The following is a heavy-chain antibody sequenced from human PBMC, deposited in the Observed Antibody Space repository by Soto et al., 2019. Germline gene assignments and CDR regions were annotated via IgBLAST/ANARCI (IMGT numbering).Heavy chain of an antibody. J-gene: IGHJ4*02. D-gene: IGHD6-6*01. V-gene: IGHV3-21*01. CDR1: GFTFRTYY. CDR2: ISAGSSNI. CDR3: ARQYPSSSRHFDH. Sequence: EVELVESGGGLVKPGGSLTLSCAASGFTFRTYYMIWVRQAPGKGLEWVSSISAGSSNIYYAPSVKGRFTISRDNAKKALDLQINRRRAEDTAVYYCARQYPSSSRHFDHWGQGTLVSVSS.